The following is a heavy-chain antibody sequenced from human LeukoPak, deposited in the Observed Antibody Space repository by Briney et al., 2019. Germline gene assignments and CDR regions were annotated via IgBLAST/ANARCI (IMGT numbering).Heavy chain of an antibody. D-gene: IGHD3-3*01. CDR2: IYYSGST. Sequence: SETLSLTCTVSGGSISSYYWSWIRQPPGKGLEWIAYIYYSGSTNYTPSLKSRVTISVDTSKNQFSLNLSSMTAADTAVYYCATSTIFGVVPFDYWGQGILVTVSS. CDR1: GGSISSYY. J-gene: IGHJ4*02. CDR3: ATSTIFGVVPFDY. V-gene: IGHV4-59*01.